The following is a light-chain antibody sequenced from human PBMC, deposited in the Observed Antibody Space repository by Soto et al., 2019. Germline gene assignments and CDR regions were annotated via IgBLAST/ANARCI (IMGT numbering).Light chain of an antibody. V-gene: IGKV1-9*01. J-gene: IGKJ3*01. CDR2: GAS. CDR3: QQLNSYPRT. Sequence: IQLTHSPSSLSASVGDRVTITCRASQGISSYLAWYQQKPGKAPKLLIYGASTLQSGVPSRFSGSGSGTDFTLTISILQPEDFATYYCQQLNSYPRTFGPGTKVDIK. CDR1: QGISSY.